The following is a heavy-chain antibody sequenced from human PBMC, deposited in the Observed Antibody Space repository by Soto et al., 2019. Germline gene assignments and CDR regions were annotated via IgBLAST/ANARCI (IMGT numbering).Heavy chain of an antibody. V-gene: IGHV1-2*04. J-gene: IGHJ4*02. CDR1: GYTFTGYY. CDR3: ARDYVWGSYRSYYFDY. D-gene: IGHD3-16*02. CDR2: INTNSGGT. Sequence: ASVKVSCKASGYTFTGYYMHWVRQAPGQGHERMGWINTNSGGTNYAQKFQGWVTMTRDTSISTAYMELSRLRSDDTAVYYCARDYVWGSYRSYYFDYWGQGTLVTVSS.